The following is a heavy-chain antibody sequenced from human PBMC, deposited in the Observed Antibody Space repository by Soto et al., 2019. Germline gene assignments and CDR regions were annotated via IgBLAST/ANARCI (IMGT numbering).Heavy chain of an antibody. Sequence: GHSVKVSCKVSGYTLTELSMHWVRQAPGKGLEWMGGFDPEDGETIYAQKFQGRVTMTEDTSTDTAYMELSSLRSEDTAVYYCATVPFNYPPGTYFDYWGQGTLVIGSS. CDR2: FDPEDGET. CDR1: GYTLTELS. CDR3: ATVPFNYPPGTYFDY. V-gene: IGHV1-24*01. D-gene: IGHD1-7*01. J-gene: IGHJ4*02.